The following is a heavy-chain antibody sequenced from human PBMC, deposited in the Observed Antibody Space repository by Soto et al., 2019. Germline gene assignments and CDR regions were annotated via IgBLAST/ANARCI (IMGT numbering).Heavy chain of an antibody. CDR1: GYSFTTYG. CDR2: ISGYNGNT. Sequence: QVQLVQSRGEVKKPGASVKVSCKTSGYSFTTYGISWVRQAPGQGLAWMGWISGYNGNTNYAQNLQDRVTMTTDTSTSTAYMELRSLISDDTAVYYCAREGPAPYYYYGMDVWGQGSTVTVSS. CDR3: AREGPAPYYYYGMDV. J-gene: IGHJ6*02. V-gene: IGHV1-18*01.